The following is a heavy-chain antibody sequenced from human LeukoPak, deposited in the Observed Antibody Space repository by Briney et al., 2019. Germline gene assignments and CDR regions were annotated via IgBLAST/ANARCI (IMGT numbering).Heavy chain of an antibody. J-gene: IGHJ4*02. D-gene: IGHD6-19*01. Sequence: GGSLRLSCAASGFTLSSYSMNWVRQAPGKGLEWVSYISSSSSTIYYADSVKGRFTISRDNAKNSLYLQMNSLRAEDTAVYYCARDRPVAGFDYWGQGTLVTVSS. CDR1: GFTLSSYS. V-gene: IGHV3-48*01. CDR3: ARDRPVAGFDY. CDR2: ISSSSSTI.